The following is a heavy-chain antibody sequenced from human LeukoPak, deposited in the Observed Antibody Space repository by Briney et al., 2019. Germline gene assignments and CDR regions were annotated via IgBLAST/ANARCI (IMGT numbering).Heavy chain of an antibody. CDR2: IYHSGST. CDR3: ARAQGPQYGDLPFFDY. D-gene: IGHD4-17*01. J-gene: IGHJ4*02. Sequence: SETLSLTCAVSGGSLSSSNWWSWVRPPPGKGLEWIGEIYHSGSTNYNPSLKRRVTISVDKSKNQFSLKLSSVTAADTAVYYCARAQGPQYGDLPFFDYWGQGTLVTVSS. V-gene: IGHV4-4*02. CDR1: GGSLSSSNW.